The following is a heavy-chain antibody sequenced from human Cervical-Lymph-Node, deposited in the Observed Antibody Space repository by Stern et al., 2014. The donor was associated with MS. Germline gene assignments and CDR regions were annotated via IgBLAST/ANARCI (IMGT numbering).Heavy chain of an antibody. J-gene: IGHJ3*01. Sequence: LQLQESGGGLVKPGGSLRLSCAASGLTFSSHSMNWVRQAPGKGLEWVSSISSISTYIFYADSVKGRSTISRDDAKNSLYLQMNSLRVEDTAVYYCASGGWGVWGQGTMVTVSA. CDR3: ASGGWGV. CDR1: GLTFSSHS. CDR2: ISSISTYI. V-gene: IGHV3-21*01. D-gene: IGHD3-16*01.